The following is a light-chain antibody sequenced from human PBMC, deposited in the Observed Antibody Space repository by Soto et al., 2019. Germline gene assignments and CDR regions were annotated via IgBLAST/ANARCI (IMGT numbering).Light chain of an antibody. CDR1: SSNIGG. CDR2: DAS. V-gene: IGKV1-5*01. CDR3: QQYSVYWT. J-gene: IGKJ1*01. Sequence: PASVSGSPGQSITISCRGTSSNIGGYNVVSWYQQHPGKAPKVLIYDASSWAGGVPSRFTGSGSGTEFTLTITSLQPDDFATYYCQQYSVYWTFGHGTKVDIK.